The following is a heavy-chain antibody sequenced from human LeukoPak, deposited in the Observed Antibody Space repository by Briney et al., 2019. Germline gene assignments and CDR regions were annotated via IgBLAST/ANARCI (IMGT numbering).Heavy chain of an antibody. CDR1: GFTFSSYW. V-gene: IGHV3-74*01. D-gene: IGHD4-17*01. J-gene: IGHJ5*02. Sequence: PGGSLRLSCAASGFTFSSYWMHWVRQAPGKGLVWVSRINSDGSSTIYADSVKGRFTIPRDNAKNTLYLQINSLRAEDTAVHYXAXEVTTGTLYGDYNWXDPXGQXXXXTV. CDR3: AXEVTTGTLYGDYNWXDP. CDR2: INSDGSST.